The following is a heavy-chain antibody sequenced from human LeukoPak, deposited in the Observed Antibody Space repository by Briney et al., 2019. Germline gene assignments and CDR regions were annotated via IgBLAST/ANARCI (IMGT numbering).Heavy chain of an antibody. D-gene: IGHD2-15*01. CDR2: IYTSGST. CDR1: GGSISSYY. V-gene: IGHV4-4*07. CDR3: ARDCSGGSCYLSDAFDI. J-gene: IGHJ3*02. Sequence: PSETLSLTCTVSGGSISSYYWSWIRQPAGKGLEWIGRIYTSGSTNYNPSLKSRVTISVDKPKNQFSLKLSSVTAADTAVYYCARDCSGGSCYLSDAFDIWGQGTMVTVSS.